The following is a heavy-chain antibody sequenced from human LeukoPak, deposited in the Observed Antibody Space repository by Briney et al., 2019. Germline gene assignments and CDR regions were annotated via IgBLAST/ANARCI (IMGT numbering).Heavy chain of an antibody. D-gene: IGHD5-12*01. CDR1: GGSINTYY. V-gene: IGHV4-4*07. CDR2: ISASGST. CDR3: ARGMAAAYDYNWFDP. J-gene: IGHJ5*02. Sequence: SETLSLTCTVSGGSINTYYWRWIRQPAGKGLEWIGRISASGSTRYNPPLKSRVTMSVDTSKNQFSLKLNSVTATDTAVYFCARGMAAAYDYNWFDPWGQGTLVTVSS.